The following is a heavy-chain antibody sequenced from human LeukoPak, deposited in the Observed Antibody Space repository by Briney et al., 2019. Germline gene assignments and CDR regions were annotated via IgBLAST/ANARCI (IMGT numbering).Heavy chain of an antibody. D-gene: IGHD4-17*01. CDR2: INHSGST. Sequence: SETLSLTCAVYGGSFSGYYWSWIRQPPGKGLEWIGEINHSGSTNYNPSLKSRVTISVDTSKNQFSLKLSSVTAADTAVYYCARVSGDYSHYYYYMDVWGKGTTVTVSS. CDR3: ARVSGDYSHYYYYMDV. J-gene: IGHJ6*03. CDR1: GGSFSGYY. V-gene: IGHV4-34*01.